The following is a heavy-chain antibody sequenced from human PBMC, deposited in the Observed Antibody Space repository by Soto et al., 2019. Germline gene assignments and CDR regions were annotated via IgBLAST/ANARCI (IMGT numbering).Heavy chain of an antibody. V-gene: IGHV4-28*03. CDR2: IYDSGST. Sequence: SETLSLTCAVSGYSISSSNWWGWIRQPPGKGLEWIGYIYDSGSTYYNPSLKSRVTMSVDTSKNQFSLKLTSVTAVDTAVYYCAGVKYDDIGYYLDHWGQGTLVTVSS. CDR3: AGVKYDDIGYYLDH. D-gene: IGHD3-22*01. J-gene: IGHJ4*02. CDR1: GYSISSSNW.